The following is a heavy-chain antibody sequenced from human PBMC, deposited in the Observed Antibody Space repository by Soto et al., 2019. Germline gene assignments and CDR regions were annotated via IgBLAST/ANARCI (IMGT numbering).Heavy chain of an antibody. CDR1: GFTFSTYG. V-gene: IGHV3-30*18. J-gene: IGHJ3*02. Sequence: QGQLAESGGGVDQPGRSLRLSCAASGFTFSTYGLHWVRQAPGKGLEWVALLTSDGSYRFSADSVKGRFTISRDNSNNILYLQMNSLRTEDTAIYYCAKGGSFDIWGQGTMVTVSS. CDR2: LTSDGSYR. D-gene: IGHD3-16*01. CDR3: AKGGSFDI.